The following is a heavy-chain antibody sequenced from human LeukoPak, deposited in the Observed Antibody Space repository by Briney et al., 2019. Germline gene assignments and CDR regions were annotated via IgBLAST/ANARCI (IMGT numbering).Heavy chain of an antibody. CDR3: ARDQLLWFGELLDNYYYYYGMDV. CDR1: GGTFSSYA. J-gene: IGHJ6*02. V-gene: IGHV1-69*04. D-gene: IGHD3-10*01. Sequence: GASVKVSCKASGGTFSSYAISWVRQAPGQGLEWMGRIIPILGIANYAQKSQGRVTITADKSTSTAYMELSSLRSEDTAVYYCARDQLLWFGELLDNYYYYYGMDVWGQGTTVTVSS. CDR2: IIPILGIA.